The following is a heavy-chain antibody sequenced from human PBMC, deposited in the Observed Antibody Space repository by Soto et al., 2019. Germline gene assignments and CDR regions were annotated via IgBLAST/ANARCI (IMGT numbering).Heavy chain of an antibody. D-gene: IGHD5-12*01. CDR1: GFTFSNPW. CDR2: IKSKTDGGTT. V-gene: IGHV3-15*01. CDR3: TTAKRYSGYDASDYYYGMDV. J-gene: IGHJ6*02. Sequence: GGSLRLSCAASGFTFSNPWMSWVRQAPGKGLEWVGRIKSKTDGGTTDYAAPVKGRFTISRDDSKNTLYLQMNSLKTEDTAVYYCTTAKRYSGYDASDYYYGMDVWGQGTMVTVSS.